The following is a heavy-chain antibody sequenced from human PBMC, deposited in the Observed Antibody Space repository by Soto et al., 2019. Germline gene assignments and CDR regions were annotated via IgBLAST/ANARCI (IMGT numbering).Heavy chain of an antibody. CDR1: GASPSSPYH. CDR3: ALALGPTTGLDY. CDR2: IFNSGTT. Sequence: LSLPCFVFGASPSSPYHWPWIPQPPGKGLEWMGYIFNSGTTFYNPSLTSRLSISMDTSGNHFSLELRSVTAADTAVYYCALALGPTTGLDYWGQGTLVTVSS. J-gene: IGHJ4*02. V-gene: IGHV4-31*02. D-gene: IGHD1-26*01.